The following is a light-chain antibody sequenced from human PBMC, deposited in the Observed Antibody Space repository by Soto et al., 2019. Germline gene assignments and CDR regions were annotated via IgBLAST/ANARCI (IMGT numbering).Light chain of an antibody. CDR2: GAS. CDR1: QSVSSSY. J-gene: IGKJ1*01. CDR3: QQYCSSPPWT. Sequence: EIVLTQSPGTLSLSPGERATLSCRASQSVSSSYLARYQQKPGQAPRLLIYGASSRATGIPDRLSGSGSGTDVTITISRLKPEDFTVYYCQQYCSSPPWTFDQGTKVEIK. V-gene: IGKV3-20*01.